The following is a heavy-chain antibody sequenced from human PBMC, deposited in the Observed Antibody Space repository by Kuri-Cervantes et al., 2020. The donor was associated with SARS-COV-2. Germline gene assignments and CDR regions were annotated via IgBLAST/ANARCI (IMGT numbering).Heavy chain of an antibody. CDR3: ARAETGLWFDP. CDR1: GYTFTSYD. D-gene: IGHD1-14*01. CDR2: MNPNSGNT. V-gene: IGHV1-8*01. Sequence: ASVKVSCKASGYTFTSYDINWVRQATGQGLEWMGWMNPNSGNTGYAQKFQGRVTITADKSTSTAYMELSSLRSEDTAVYYCARAETGLWFDPWGQGTLVTVSS. J-gene: IGHJ5*02.